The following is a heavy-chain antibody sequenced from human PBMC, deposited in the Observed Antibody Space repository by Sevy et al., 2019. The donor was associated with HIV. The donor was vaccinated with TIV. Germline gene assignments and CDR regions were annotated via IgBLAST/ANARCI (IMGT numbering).Heavy chain of an antibody. D-gene: IGHD5-12*01. V-gene: IGHV3-48*02. Sequence: GGSLRLSCAASGFTFSSDNMNWVRQAPGKGLEWISYISGSSSTIEYADSVKGRFTISRDNAKNSLYLQMNSLRDEDTAVYYCARESYSPSWFDPWGQGTLVTVSS. CDR2: ISGSSSTI. CDR3: ARESYSPSWFDP. J-gene: IGHJ5*02. CDR1: GFTFSSDN.